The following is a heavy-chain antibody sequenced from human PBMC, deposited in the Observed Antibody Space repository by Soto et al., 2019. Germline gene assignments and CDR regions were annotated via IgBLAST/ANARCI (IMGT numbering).Heavy chain of an antibody. J-gene: IGHJ6*02. D-gene: IGHD6-6*01. CDR1: GFTFSSYG. V-gene: IGHV3-33*01. Sequence: GGSLRLSCAASGFTFSSYGMHWVRQAPGKGLEWVAVIWYDGSNKYYADSVKGRFTISRDNSKNTLYLQMNSLRAEDTAVYYCARRRLYSSSSLGSGVYYYYGMDVWGQGTTVTVSS. CDR3: ARRRLYSSSSLGSGVYYYYGMDV. CDR2: IWYDGSNK.